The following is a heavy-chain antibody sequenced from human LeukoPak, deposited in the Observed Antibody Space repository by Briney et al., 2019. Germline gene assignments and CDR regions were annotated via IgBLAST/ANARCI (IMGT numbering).Heavy chain of an antibody. CDR1: GGTFSSYA. V-gene: IGHV1-69*13. CDR3: ATTYSYDRWGRAFDI. D-gene: IGHD3-22*01. CDR2: IIPIFGTA. Sequence: ASVKVSCNASGGTFSSYAISWVRQAPGQGLEWMGGIIPIFGTAKYAQKFQGRVTITADESTSTAYMELSSLRSEDTAVYYCATTYSYDRWGRAFDIWGQGTMVTVSS. J-gene: IGHJ3*02.